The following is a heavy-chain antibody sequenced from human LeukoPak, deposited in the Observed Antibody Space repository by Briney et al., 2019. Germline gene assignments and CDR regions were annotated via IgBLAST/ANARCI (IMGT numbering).Heavy chain of an antibody. CDR3: ARGDKFSGDY. Sequence: PGGSLRLSCAASGFTFSTYWMSWVRQAPGKGLEWVANIHQDGNEKYYVHSVKGRFTISRDNAKNSLYLQMNSLRSEDTAVYYCARGDKFSGDYWGQGALVTVSS. D-gene: IGHD2-15*01. CDR1: GFTFSTYW. J-gene: IGHJ4*02. V-gene: IGHV3-7*04. CDR2: IHQDGNEK.